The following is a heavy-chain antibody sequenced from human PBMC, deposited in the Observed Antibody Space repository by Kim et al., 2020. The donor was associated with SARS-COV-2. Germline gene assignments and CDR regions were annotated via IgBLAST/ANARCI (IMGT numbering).Heavy chain of an antibody. V-gene: IGHV3-66*01. Sequence: GGSLRFSCAASGLSASSPYMSWVRQTPKRGLEWVSVTYIGGGTFHIYSVEGRFTISRDTSNNTVYLQMTNLRVEDTAIYYCVSGRTYWGQGTLVTVSS. CDR3: VSGRTY. CDR2: TYIGGGT. CDR1: GLSASSPY. J-gene: IGHJ4*02. D-gene: IGHD5-12*01.